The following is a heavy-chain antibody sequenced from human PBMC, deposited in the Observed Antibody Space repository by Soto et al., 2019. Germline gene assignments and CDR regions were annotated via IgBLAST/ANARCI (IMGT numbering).Heavy chain of an antibody. CDR1: GGSVSSDDYY. D-gene: IGHD3-16*01. Sequence: QVQLQESGPGLVKPSQTLSLTCTVSGGSVSSDDYYWSWIRQPPGKGLEWIGYIYYSGSTYYNPSLKSRLTISVDTSKNQFSLKLSSVTAADTAVYYCAREGASEMISLDGYKPIGYWGQGTLVTVSS. V-gene: IGHV4-30-4*01. J-gene: IGHJ4*02. CDR3: AREGASEMISLDGYKPIGY. CDR2: IYYSGST.